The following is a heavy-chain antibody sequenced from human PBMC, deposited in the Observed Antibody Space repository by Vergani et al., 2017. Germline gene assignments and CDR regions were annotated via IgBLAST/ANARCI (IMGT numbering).Heavy chain of an antibody. CDR2: MNPNSGNT. Sequence: QVQLVQSGAEVKKPGASVKVSCKASGYTFTSYDINWVRQATGQGLEWMGWMNPNSGNTGYAQKFQGRVTMTRNTSISTAYMELSSLRSDDTAVYYCARGQRQNYDFWSGYYSVYYYYYYMDVWGKGTTVTVSS. D-gene: IGHD3-3*01. CDR1: GYTFTSYD. J-gene: IGHJ6*03. CDR3: ARGQRQNYDFWSGYYSVYYYYYYMDV. V-gene: IGHV1-8*02.